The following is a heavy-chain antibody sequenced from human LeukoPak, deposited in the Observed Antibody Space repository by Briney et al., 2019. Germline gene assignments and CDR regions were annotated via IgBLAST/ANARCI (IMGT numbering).Heavy chain of an antibody. CDR3: ANFYLDT. CDR2: TYFRSKWYN. V-gene: IGHV6-1*01. D-gene: IGHD2/OR15-2a*01. J-gene: IGHJ5*02. Sequence: SQTLSLTCAISGDTVSSNSAAWNWIRQSPSRGLEWLGRTYFRSKWYNDYAESVKGRISTNPDTSKNQFSLQLNSVNPEDTAVYYCANFYLDTWSQGSLVTVSS. CDR1: GDTVSSNSAA.